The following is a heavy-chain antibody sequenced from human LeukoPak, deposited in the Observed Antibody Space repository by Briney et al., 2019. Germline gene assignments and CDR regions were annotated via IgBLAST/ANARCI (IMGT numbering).Heavy chain of an antibody. Sequence: SETLSLTCAVYGGSFSGYYWSWIRQPPGKGLEWIGETNHSGSTNYNPSLKSRVTISVDTSKNQFSLKLSSVTAADTAVYYCARLGSTSCFDYWGQGTLVTVSS. V-gene: IGHV4-34*01. CDR3: ARLGSTSCFDY. CDR1: GGSFSGYY. CDR2: TNHSGST. J-gene: IGHJ4*02. D-gene: IGHD2-2*01.